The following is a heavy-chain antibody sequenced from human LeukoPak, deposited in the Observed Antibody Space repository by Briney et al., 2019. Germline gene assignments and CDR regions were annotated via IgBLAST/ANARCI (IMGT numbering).Heavy chain of an antibody. CDR2: ISRNSSYI. Sequence: KPGGSLRLSWAASGFTFSSDSMNWVRQAPGNGLEWVSSISRNSSYIYYADSVKGRFTIARDNAKNSLYLQMNSLRAEDTAVYYCARAAREEYYDSSASNYFDYWRQGPVVTVSS. D-gene: IGHD3-22*01. V-gene: IGHV3-21*01. J-gene: IGHJ4*02. CDR1: GFTFSSDS. CDR3: ARAAREEYYDSSASNYFDY.